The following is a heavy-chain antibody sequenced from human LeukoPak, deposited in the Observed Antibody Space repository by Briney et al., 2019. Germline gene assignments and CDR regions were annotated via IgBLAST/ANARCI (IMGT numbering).Heavy chain of an antibody. V-gene: IGHV3-23*01. CDR3: AKQLGYCSGGSCYFDY. CDR2: ISGSGGST. J-gene: IGHJ4*03. Sequence: GGSLRLSCAASGFTFSSYVMSWVRQAPGKGLEWVSAISGSGGSTYYADSVKGRFTISRDNSKNTVYLQMNSLRAEDTAIYYCAKQLGYCSGGSCYFDYWGRGTLVTVSS. D-gene: IGHD2-15*01. CDR1: GFTFSSYV.